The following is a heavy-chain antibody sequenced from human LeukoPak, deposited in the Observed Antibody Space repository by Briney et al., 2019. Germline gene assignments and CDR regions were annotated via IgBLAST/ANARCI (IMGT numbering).Heavy chain of an antibody. D-gene: IGHD1-26*01. CDR3: ARAGGSGSYWFDP. J-gene: IGHJ5*02. CDR2: INAGNGNT. V-gene: IGHV1-3*01. Sequence: ASVKVSCKASGYTLTSYAMHWVRQAPGQRLEWTGLINAGNGNTKYSQKFQGRVTITRDTSASTAYMELSSLRSEDTAVYYCARAGGSGSYWFDPWGQGTLVTVSS. CDR1: GYTLTSYA.